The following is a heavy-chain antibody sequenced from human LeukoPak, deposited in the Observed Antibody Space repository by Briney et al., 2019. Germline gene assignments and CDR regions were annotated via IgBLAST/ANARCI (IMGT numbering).Heavy chain of an antibody. V-gene: IGHV3-7*03. CDR3: ARETTTDYYDSKAFDI. CDR1: GFTFSSYW. CDR2: IKQDGSEK. D-gene: IGHD3-22*01. J-gene: IGHJ3*02. Sequence: GGSLRLSCAASGFTFSSYWMSWVRQAPGKGLEWVATIKQDGSEKYYVDSVKGRFTISRDNAKNSLYLQMNSLRAEDTAVYYCARETTTDYYDSKAFDIWGQGTMVTVSS.